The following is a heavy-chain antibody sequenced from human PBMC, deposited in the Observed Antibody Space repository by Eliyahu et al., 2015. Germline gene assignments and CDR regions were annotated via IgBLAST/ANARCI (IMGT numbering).Heavy chain of an antibody. D-gene: IGHD3/OR15-3a*01. CDR2: ISYDGSNK. Sequence: QVQLVESGGGVVQPGTSLXLXXEAXGFXFSIHGMHWVRQAPGKGLEWVAVISYDGSNKDCAESVKGRFTISRDNSKNTLYLYMNSLRVEDTAVYYCARDSNTNSGFLGLFDGWGQGTLVTVSS. J-gene: IGHJ4*02. CDR1: GFXFSIHG. CDR3: ARDSNTNSGFLGLFDG. V-gene: IGHV3-33*05.